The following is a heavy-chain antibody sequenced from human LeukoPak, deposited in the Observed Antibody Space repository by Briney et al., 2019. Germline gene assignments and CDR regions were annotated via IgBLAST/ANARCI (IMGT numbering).Heavy chain of an antibody. CDR2: ICDSGRTI. CDR1: GFTFSDYY. CDR3: ARDRLGDYDHSGYYDY. J-gene: IGHJ4*02. D-gene: IGHD3-22*01. V-gene: IGHV3-11*01. Sequence: PGGSLRLSCAASGFTFSDYYMSWIRQAPGKGLEWVAYICDSGRTIYYADSVKGRFTISRDNAKNSVYLQMNNLRAEDTAVYYCARDRLGDYDHSGYYDYWRQGNRVTVSS.